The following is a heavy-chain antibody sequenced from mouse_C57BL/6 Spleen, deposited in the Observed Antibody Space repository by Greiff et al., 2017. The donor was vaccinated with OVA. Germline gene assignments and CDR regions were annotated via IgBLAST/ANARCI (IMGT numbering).Heavy chain of an antibody. Sequence: EVMLVESGGGLVQPGGSLKLSCAASGFTFSDYGMAWVRQAPRKGPEWVAFISNLAYSIYYADTVTGRFTISRENAKNTLYLEMSSLRSEDTAMYYCARGDYGSSYDYAMDYWGQGTSVTVSS. CDR2: ISNLAYSI. CDR3: ARGDYGSSYDYAMDY. CDR1: GFTFSDYG. D-gene: IGHD1-1*01. J-gene: IGHJ4*01. V-gene: IGHV5-15*04.